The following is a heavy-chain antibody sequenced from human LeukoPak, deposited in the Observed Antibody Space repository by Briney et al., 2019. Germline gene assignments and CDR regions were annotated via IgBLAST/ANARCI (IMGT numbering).Heavy chain of an antibody. D-gene: IGHD6-13*01. CDR2: ISYDGSNK. J-gene: IGHJ3*02. CDR3: ARQKEDDSSSWSDPHGAFDI. Sequence: GGSLRLSCAASGFTFSSYAMHWVRQAPGKGLEWVAVISYDGSNKYYVDSVKGRFTISRDNSKNTLYLQMNSLRAEDTAVYYCARQKEDDSSSWSDPHGAFDIWGQGTMVTVSS. V-gene: IGHV3-30-3*01. CDR1: GFTFSSYA.